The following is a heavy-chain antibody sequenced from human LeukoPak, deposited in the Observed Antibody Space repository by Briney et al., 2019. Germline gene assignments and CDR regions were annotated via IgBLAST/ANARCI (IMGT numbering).Heavy chain of an antibody. Sequence: PGGSLRLSCAASGSTFSSAWMTWVRQAPGKGLEWVGRIKSKTDGGTAEYAAPVKGRFTISGDDSQNTMYMQMNSLRPEDTAVYYCTTAPDSMDCWGQGTLVTVSS. D-gene: IGHD3-3*01. J-gene: IGHJ4*02. CDR3: TTAPDSMDC. CDR1: GSTFSSAW. CDR2: IKSKTDGGTA. V-gene: IGHV3-15*01.